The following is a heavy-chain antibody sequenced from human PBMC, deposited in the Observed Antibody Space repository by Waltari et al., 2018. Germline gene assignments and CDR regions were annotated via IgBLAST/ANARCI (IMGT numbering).Heavy chain of an antibody. D-gene: IGHD2-2*01. Sequence: QVHLQESGPGQVKPSETLSLTCDVSRGSIRSHYWSWIRRPPGRGLEWVGYIYYNGATNYTPSLSSRVTISVDTAKNQFSLKLSSVTAADTAVYYCARDRVVPADEPDYYGLDVWGQGTTVTVSS. CDR3: ARDRVVPADEPDYYGLDV. J-gene: IGHJ6*02. V-gene: IGHV4-59*11. CDR2: IYYNGAT. CDR1: RGSIRSHY.